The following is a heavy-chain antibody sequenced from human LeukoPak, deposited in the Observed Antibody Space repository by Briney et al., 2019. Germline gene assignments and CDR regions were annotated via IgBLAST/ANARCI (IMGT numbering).Heavy chain of an antibody. CDR1: GGSISSYY. CDR2: IYYSGST. J-gene: IGHJ4*02. V-gene: IGHV4-59*01. CDR3: ARGVYIAAAQYGY. Sequence: SETLSLTCTVSGGSISSYYWSWIRQPPGKGLEWIVYIYYSGSTNYNPSLKSRVTISVDTSKNQLSLKLSAVTAADSAVYYGARGVYIAAAQYGYWGQGTLVTVSS. D-gene: IGHD6-13*01.